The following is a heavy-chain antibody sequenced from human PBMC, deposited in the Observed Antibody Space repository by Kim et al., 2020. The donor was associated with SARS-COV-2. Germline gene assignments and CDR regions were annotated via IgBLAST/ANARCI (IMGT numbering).Heavy chain of an antibody. CDR2: NP. Sequence: NPTYAQGCTGRFVFSLDTSVNTAYLQISSLKAEDTAVYYCARNFGSRGLEYWGQGTLVTVSS. J-gene: IGHJ4*02. V-gene: IGHV7-4-1*02. CDR3: ARNFGSRGLEY. D-gene: IGHD3-3*01.